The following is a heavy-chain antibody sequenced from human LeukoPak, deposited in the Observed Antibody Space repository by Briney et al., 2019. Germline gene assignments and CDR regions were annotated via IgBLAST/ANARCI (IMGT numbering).Heavy chain of an antibody. V-gene: IGHV4-38-2*02. CDR2: IYHSGST. D-gene: IGHD3-3*01. CDR3: ARVVGFWSGYYYYYYMDV. Sequence: SETLSLTCTVSGYSISSGYYWGWIRQPPGKGLEWIGSIYHSGSTNYNPSLKSRVTISVDTSKNQFSLKLSSVTAADTAVYYCARVVGFWSGYYYYYYMDVWGKGTTVTVSS. CDR1: GYSISSGYY. J-gene: IGHJ6*03.